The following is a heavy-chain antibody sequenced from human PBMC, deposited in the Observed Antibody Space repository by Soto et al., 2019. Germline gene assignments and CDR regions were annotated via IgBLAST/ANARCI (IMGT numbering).Heavy chain of an antibody. D-gene: IGHD2-21*01. CDR3: ARHWIAGSSIP. Sequence: QVQLQESGPGLVKPSETLSLTCSVSGDSISSSSQYWGCIRQPPWKGLEWIGSIHYSGTSYYNPARKSRVTIFVATSENQLSLKLSSVTAADTAVYACARHWIAGSSIPWCQGTLVTVSS. CDR1: GDSISSSSQY. V-gene: IGHV4-39*01. J-gene: IGHJ5*02. CDR2: IHYSGTS.